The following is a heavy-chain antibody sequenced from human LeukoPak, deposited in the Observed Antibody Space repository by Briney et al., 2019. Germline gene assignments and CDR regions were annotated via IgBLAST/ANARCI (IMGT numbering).Heavy chain of an antibody. D-gene: IGHD5-24*01. Sequence: ASVKVSCKASGYTFTGYYMHWVRQAPGQGIGWMGRINPNSGGTNYAQKFQGRVTITRDTSISTAYMELSRLRSDDTAVYYCAREKRWLQPDYWGQGTLVTVSS. CDR1: GYTFTGYY. V-gene: IGHV1-2*06. CDR3: AREKRWLQPDY. CDR2: INPNSGGT. J-gene: IGHJ4*02.